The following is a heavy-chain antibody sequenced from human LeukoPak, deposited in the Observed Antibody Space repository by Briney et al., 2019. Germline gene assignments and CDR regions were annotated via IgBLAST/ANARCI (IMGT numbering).Heavy chain of an antibody. V-gene: IGHV4-34*01. D-gene: IGHD6-19*01. CDR2: ISHSGST. CDR3: ARGSSGWSD. Sequence: SETLSLTCAVDGTSFSGYYWSWIRQPPGKGLEWIGEISHSGSTNYNPSLKSRVTISVDTSKNQFSLKLSSVTAADTAVYYCARGSSGWSDWGQGTLSPSPQ. J-gene: IGHJ4*02. CDR1: GTSFSGYY.